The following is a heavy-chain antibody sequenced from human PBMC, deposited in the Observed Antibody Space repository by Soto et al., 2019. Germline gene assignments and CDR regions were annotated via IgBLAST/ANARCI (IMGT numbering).Heavy chain of an antibody. J-gene: IGHJ3*02. CDR1: GFTLSRYW. CDR2: ISGSGGSR. Sequence: PGGSLRLSCVASGFTLSRYWMSWVRQAPGKGLEWVSAISGSGGSRYYADSVKGRFTISRDNSKNTLYLQMNSLRAEDTAVYYCAKGSDGAFDSWGQGTMVTVSS. V-gene: IGHV3-23*01. CDR3: AKGSDGAFDS.